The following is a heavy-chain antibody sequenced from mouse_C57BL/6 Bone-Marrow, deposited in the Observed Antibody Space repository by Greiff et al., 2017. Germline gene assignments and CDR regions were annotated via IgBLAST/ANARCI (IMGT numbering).Heavy chain of an antibody. V-gene: IGHV7-1*01. CDR2: SRNKANDYTT. J-gene: IGHJ1*03. CDR1: GFTFSDFY. CDR3: AREGHYGSRTRYFDV. D-gene: IGHD1-1*01. Sequence: EVKLVESGGGLVQSGRSLRLSCATSGFTFSDFYMEWVRQAPGKGLEWIAASRNKANDYTTEYSASVKGRFIVSRDTSQSILYLQMNALRAEDTAIYYCAREGHYGSRTRYFDVWGTGTTVTVSS.